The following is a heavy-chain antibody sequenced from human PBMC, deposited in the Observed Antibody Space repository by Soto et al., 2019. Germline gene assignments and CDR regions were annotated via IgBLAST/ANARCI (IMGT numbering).Heavy chain of an antibody. CDR2: IYHTGAT. CDR1: GGSVSSEDYS. V-gene: IGHV4-30-2*01. CDR3: ARVTGIRQGFDT. Sequence: QLQLQESGSRLVKPSQTLSLTCAVSGGSVSSEDYSWSWIRQPPGKGLEWVGYIYHTGATFYNPSLKRRGTISVDRSKNHFSLKPTPVTAADTAVYFCARVTGIRQGFDTWGQGTLVTVSS. D-gene: IGHD3-9*01. J-gene: IGHJ4*02.